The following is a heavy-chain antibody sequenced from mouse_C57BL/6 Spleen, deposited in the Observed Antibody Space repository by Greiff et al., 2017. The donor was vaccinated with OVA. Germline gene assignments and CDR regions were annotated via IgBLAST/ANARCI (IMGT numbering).Heavy chain of an antibody. D-gene: IGHD1-3*01. Sequence: EVQLMESGPGLVKPSQSLSLTCSVTGYSITSGYYWNWIRQFPGNKLEWMGYISYDGSTNYNPSLKNRISITRDTSKNQFFLKLNSVTTEDTATYDCARDTKSNYFDYWGQGTTLTVSS. V-gene: IGHV3-6*01. CDR2: ISYDGST. CDR1: GYSITSGYY. J-gene: IGHJ2*01. CDR3: ARDTKSNYFDY.